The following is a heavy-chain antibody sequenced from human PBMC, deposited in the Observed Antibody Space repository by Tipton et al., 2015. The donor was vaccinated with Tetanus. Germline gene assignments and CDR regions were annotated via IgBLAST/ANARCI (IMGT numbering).Heavy chain of an antibody. J-gene: IGHJ4*02. D-gene: IGHD2-15*01. V-gene: IGHV3-33*01. Sequence: SLRLSCAASGFIFSSYGIHWVRQAPGKGLEWVAVSWCDGTDKYYADSVEGRFTISRDNSKNTLYLQMNSLRAEDTAVYYCAREADCSGGSCFSGDFDNWGQGTQVTVSS. CDR3: AREADCSGGSCFSGDFDN. CDR1: GFIFSSYG. CDR2: SWCDGTDK.